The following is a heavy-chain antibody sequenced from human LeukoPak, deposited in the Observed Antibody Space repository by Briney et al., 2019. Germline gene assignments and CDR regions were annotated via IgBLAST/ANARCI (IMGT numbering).Heavy chain of an antibody. D-gene: IGHD3-22*01. Sequence: SETLSLTCTVSGGSISSYYWSWIRQPPGKELEWIGYIYYSGSTNYNPFLKSRVTISVDTSKNQFSLKLSSVTAADTAVYYCARNQWLIQTPHSTIYYYMDVWGKGTTVTVSS. V-gene: IGHV4-59*01. J-gene: IGHJ6*03. CDR1: GGSISSYY. CDR2: IYYSGST. CDR3: ARNQWLIQTPHSTIYYYMDV.